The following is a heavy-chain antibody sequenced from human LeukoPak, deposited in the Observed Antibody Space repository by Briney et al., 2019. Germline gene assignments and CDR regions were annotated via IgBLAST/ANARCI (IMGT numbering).Heavy chain of an antibody. Sequence: GGSLRLSCAASGFTFSSYAMSWVRKAPGKGLEWVSAISGSGGSTNYADSVKGRFTISRDSSKNTLYLQMNSLRAEDTAVYYCAKSISVPGRRPEYYFDYWGQGTLVTVSS. V-gene: IGHV3-23*01. CDR2: ISGSGGST. D-gene: IGHD6-19*01. CDR3: AKSISVPGRRPEYYFDY. J-gene: IGHJ4*02. CDR1: GFTFSSYA.